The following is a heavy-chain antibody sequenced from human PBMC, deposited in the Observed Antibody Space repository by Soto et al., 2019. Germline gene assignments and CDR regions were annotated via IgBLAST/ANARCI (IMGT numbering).Heavy chain of an antibody. V-gene: IGHV3-30*18. CDR3: AKFSDYDSSGFDY. J-gene: IGHJ4*02. CDR1: GFTFSSYG. Sequence: PGGSLRLSCAASGFTFSSYGMHWVRQAPGKGLEWVAVISYDGSNKYYADSVKGRFTISRDNSKNTLYLQMSSLRAEDTAVYYCAKFSDYDSSGFDYWGQGTLVTVSS. CDR2: ISYDGSNK. D-gene: IGHD3-22*01.